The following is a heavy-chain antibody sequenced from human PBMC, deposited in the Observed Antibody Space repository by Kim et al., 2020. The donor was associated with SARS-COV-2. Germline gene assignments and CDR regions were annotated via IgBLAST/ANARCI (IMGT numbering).Heavy chain of an antibody. D-gene: IGHD3-10*01. J-gene: IGHJ6*02. CDR2: IYYSGST. CDR3: ARGALGSGSYSPYYYGMDV. CDR1: GGSISSYY. V-gene: IGHV4-59*01. Sequence: SETLSLTCTVSGGSISSYYWSWIRQPPGKGLEWIGYIYYSGSTNYNPSLKSRVTISVDTSKNQFSLKLSSVTAADTAVYYCARGALGSGSYSPYYYGMDVWGQGTTVTVSS.